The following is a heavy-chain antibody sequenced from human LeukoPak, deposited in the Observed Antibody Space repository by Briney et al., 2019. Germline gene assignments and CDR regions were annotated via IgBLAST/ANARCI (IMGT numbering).Heavy chain of an antibody. Sequence: GGSLRLSCAASGFTFSDYYMSWIRQAPGKGLEWVSYISSSGSTIYYADSVKGRFTMSRDNAQNSLYLQMNSLRAEDTAVYYCAREGHCGGDCYWVIDYWGQGTLVTVSS. CDR3: AREGHCGGDCYWVIDY. CDR1: GFTFSDYY. D-gene: IGHD2-21*02. V-gene: IGHV3-11*04. CDR2: ISSSGSTI. J-gene: IGHJ4*02.